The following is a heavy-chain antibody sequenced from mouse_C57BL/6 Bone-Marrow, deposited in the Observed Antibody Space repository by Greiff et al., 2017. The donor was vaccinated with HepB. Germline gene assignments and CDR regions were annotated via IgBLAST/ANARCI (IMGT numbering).Heavy chain of an antibody. CDR2: ISYDGSN. CDR3: ARDYWDAMDY. V-gene: IGHV3-6*01. D-gene: IGHD4-1*01. CDR1: GYSITSGYY. Sequence: EVQLQQSGPGLVKPSQSLSLTCSVTGYSITSGYYWNWIRQSPGNKLEWMGYISYDGSNNYNPSLKNRISITRDTSKNQFFLKLNSVTTEDTATYYCARDYWDAMDYWGQGTSVTVSS. J-gene: IGHJ4*01.